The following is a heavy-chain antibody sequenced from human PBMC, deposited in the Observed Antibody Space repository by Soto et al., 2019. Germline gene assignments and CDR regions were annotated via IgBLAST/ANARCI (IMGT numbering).Heavy chain of an antibody. CDR2: IYPGDSLT. CDR3: ARHRCEQVKTGFCYYGMDV. Sequence: GDSLKIYFKASGYNFTNYLISWVRQMPVKGLEWMGLIYPGDSLTTYGPSFQGLVTISADKSISTAYLQWRSLRASDTAMYYCARHRCEQVKTGFCYYGMDVSGQRTTVAVCS. CDR1: GYNFTNYL. J-gene: IGHJ6*02. V-gene: IGHV5-51*01. D-gene: IGHD3-10*01.